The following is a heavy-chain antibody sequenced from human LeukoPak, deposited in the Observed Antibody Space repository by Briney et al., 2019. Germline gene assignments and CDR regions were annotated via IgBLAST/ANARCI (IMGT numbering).Heavy chain of an antibody. D-gene: IGHD6-13*01. V-gene: IGHV3-23*01. CDR1: GFNFSSYA. J-gene: IGHJ4*02. CDR2: IIGSGSST. Sequence: GGSLRLSCAASGFNFSSYAMSWVRQAPGKGLEWVSAIIGSGSSTYYADSVKGRFTISRDNSKNTLFLQMNSLRAEDTAVYYCAKDRAQQLVLDFWGQGTLVTVSS. CDR3: AKDRAQQLVLDF.